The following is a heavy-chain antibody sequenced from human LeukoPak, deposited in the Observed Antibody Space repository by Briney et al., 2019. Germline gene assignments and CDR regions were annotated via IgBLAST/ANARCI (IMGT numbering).Heavy chain of an antibody. V-gene: IGHV3-23*01. CDR3: TTGPGSAVAVGDY. D-gene: IGHD6-19*01. CDR1: GFTVSSNY. J-gene: IGHJ4*02. CDR2: ISGSGGST. Sequence: GGSLRLSCAASGFTVSSNYMSWVRQAPGKGLEWVSAISGSGGSTYYADSVKGRFTISRDNSKNTLYLQMNSLKTEDTAVYYCTTGPGSAVAVGDYWGQGTLVTVSS.